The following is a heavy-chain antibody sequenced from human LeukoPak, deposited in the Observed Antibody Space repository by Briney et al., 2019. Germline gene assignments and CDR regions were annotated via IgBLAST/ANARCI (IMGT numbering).Heavy chain of an antibody. V-gene: IGHV3-21*04. J-gene: IGHJ4*02. CDR2: ISSSSSYI. CDR3: ARRIVAGYCSSTSCRGGYYFDY. Sequence: PGGSLRLSCAASGFTFSSYSMNWVRQAPGKGLEWVSSISSSSSYIYYADSVKGRFTISRDNAKNSLYLQMNSPRAEDTALYYCARRIVAGYCSSTSCRGGYYFDYWGQGTLVTVSS. CDR1: GFTFSSYS. D-gene: IGHD2-2*01.